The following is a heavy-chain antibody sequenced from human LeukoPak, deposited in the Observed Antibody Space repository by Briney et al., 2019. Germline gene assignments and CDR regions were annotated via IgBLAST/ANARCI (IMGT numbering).Heavy chain of an antibody. J-gene: IGHJ6*03. CDR2: IYYSGST. D-gene: IGHD6-13*01. CDR1: GGSISSYY. Sequence: SETLSLTCTVSGGSISSYYWSWIRQPPGKGLEWMGYIYYSGSTNYNPSLKSRVTISVDTSKNQFSLKLSSVTAADTAVYYCARLAALPTTRYMDVWGKGTTVTVSS. V-gene: IGHV4-59*01. CDR3: ARLAALPTTRYMDV.